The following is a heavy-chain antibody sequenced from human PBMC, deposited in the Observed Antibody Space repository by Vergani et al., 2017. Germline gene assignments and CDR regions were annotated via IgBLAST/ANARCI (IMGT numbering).Heavy chain of an antibody. J-gene: IGHJ2*01. CDR2: ISYDGINK. CDR1: RFTFSSYA. CDR3: ARDYQSVVVMDNWYFDL. V-gene: IGHV3-30-3*01. Sequence: QVQLVESGGGVVQPGTSLRLSCAASRFTFSSYAMHWVRQAPGKGLEWVAVISYDGINKYYADSVKGRFTISRDNSKNTLYLQMNSLRAEDTAVYYCARDYQSVVVMDNWYFDLWGRGTLVTVSS. D-gene: IGHD2-15*01.